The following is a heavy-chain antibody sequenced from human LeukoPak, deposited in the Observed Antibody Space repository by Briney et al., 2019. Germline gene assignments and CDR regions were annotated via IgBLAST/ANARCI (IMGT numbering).Heavy chain of an antibody. CDR1: GFTFSDHY. CDR3: TRAIVGAGNDL. Sequence: PGGSLRLSWAASGFTFSDHYMDWVRQAPGKGLEWVGRSRDKTESYSTEYAASVKGRFTISRDDSKNSLYLQMHSLRNDDTAVYYCTRAIVGAGNDLWGQGTMVTVSS. V-gene: IGHV3-72*01. D-gene: IGHD1-26*01. J-gene: IGHJ3*01. CDR2: SRDKTESYST.